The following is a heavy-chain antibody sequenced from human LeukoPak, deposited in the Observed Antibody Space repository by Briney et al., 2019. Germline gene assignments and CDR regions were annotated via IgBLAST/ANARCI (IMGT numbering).Heavy chain of an antibody. CDR1: GFTFSSYA. CDR3: ARIAVAGFDAFDI. V-gene: IGHV3-23*01. D-gene: IGHD6-19*01. J-gene: IGHJ3*02. Sequence: GGSLRLSCAASGFTFSSYAMRWVRQAPGKGLEWVSAISGSGGSTYYADSVKGRFTISRDNSKNTLYLQMNSLRAEDTAVYYCARIAVAGFDAFDIWGQGTMVTVSS. CDR2: ISGSGGST.